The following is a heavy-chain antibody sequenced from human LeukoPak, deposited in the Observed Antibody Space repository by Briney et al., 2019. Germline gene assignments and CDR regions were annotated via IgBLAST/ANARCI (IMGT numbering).Heavy chain of an antibody. CDR2: FDPEDGET. Sequence: RWASVNVSCKVSGYTLTELSMHWVRQAPGKGLEWMGGFDPEDGETIYAQKFQGRVTMTEDTSTDTAYMELSSLRSEDTAVYYCATHKGVPAATYFDYWGQGTLVTVSS. CDR3: ATHKGVPAATYFDY. D-gene: IGHD2-2*01. J-gene: IGHJ4*02. CDR1: GYTLTELS. V-gene: IGHV1-24*01.